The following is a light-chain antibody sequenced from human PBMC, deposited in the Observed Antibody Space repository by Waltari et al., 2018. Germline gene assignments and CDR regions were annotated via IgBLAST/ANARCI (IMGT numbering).Light chain of an antibody. V-gene: IGKV3-11*01. Sequence: EVVLTPSPATLSLSPGDTATLSCRASQGVSMYLAWYQNRPGQGPRLLIYDATNRATGIPARFGGSGSGTDFTLTISSLDPEDFAVYFCQQRSNWPMTFGGGTKVEIK. CDR2: DAT. CDR3: QQRSNWPMT. J-gene: IGKJ4*01. CDR1: QGVSMY.